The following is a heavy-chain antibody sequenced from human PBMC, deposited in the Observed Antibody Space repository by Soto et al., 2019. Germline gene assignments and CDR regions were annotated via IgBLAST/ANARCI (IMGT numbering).Heavy chain of an antibody. CDR2: ISSSSSYT. CDR3: ARGEYDSPFDP. D-gene: IGHD3-3*01. V-gene: IGHV3-11*06. CDR1: GFTFSDYY. J-gene: IGHJ5*02. Sequence: ESGGGLVKPGGSLRLSCAASGFTFSDYYMSWIRQAPGKGLEWVSYISSSSSYTNYADSVKGRFTISRDNAKNSLYLQMNSLRAEDTAVYYCARGEYDSPFDPWGQGTLVTVSS.